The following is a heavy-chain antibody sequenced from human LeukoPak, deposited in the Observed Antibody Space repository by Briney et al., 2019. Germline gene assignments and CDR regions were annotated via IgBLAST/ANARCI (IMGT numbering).Heavy chain of an antibody. CDR3: ARSGPGDFNYYYYGMDV. CDR1: GYTFTGYY. Sequence: ASVKVSCKASGYTFTGYYTHWVRQAPGQGLEWMGWINPNSGGTNYAQKFQGWVTMTRDTSISTAYMELSRLRSDDTAVYYCARSGPGDFNYYYYGMDVWGQGTTVTVSS. CDR2: INPNSGGT. J-gene: IGHJ6*02. D-gene: IGHD3-10*01. V-gene: IGHV1-2*04.